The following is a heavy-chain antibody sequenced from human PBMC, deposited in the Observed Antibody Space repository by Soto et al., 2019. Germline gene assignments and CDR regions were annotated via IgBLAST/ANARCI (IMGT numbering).Heavy chain of an antibody. Sequence: VQSGGEVKKPGASVKVSCKASGYTFSNNGFTWVRQAPGQGLEWMGWIGGYNGNTNYARKFQVRVTRTADTSTSTAYMELRGLSSVDTAVYYCATAIAATGPADSWGQGTLVTVSS. CDR3: ATAIAATGPADS. CDR2: IGGYNGNT. J-gene: IGHJ4*02. V-gene: IGHV1-18*01. CDR1: GYTFSNNG. D-gene: IGHD6-13*01.